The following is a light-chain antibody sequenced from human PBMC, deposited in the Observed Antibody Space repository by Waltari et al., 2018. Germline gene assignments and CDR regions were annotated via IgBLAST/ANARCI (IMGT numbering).Light chain of an antibody. CDR3: QQYGSSVMYT. Sequence: RASHGLTQGYLAWYQQKPGHAPRLLIYGASSRAAGIPDRFSGSGSGTDFTLTISRLEPEDFAVYYCQQYGSSVMYTFGQGTKLEIE. CDR2: GAS. V-gene: IGKV3-20*01. J-gene: IGKJ2*01. CDR1: HGLTQGY.